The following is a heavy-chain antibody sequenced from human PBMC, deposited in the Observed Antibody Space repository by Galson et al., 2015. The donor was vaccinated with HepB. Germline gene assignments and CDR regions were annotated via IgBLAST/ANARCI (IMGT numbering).Heavy chain of an antibody. D-gene: IGHD3-10*01. V-gene: IGHV3-30-3*01. CDR2: ISYDGTNT. CDR1: GIGLSSFA. CDR3: AKDRGYGSGTYRGRFDP. Sequence: SLRLSCAGSGIGLSSFAMHWVRQAPGKGLDWVGVISYDGTNTYYADSVKGRFTISRDKSKNTVDLQMNSLRPNDTGIYYCAKDRGYGSGTYRGRFDPWGQGTRVTVSS. J-gene: IGHJ5*02.